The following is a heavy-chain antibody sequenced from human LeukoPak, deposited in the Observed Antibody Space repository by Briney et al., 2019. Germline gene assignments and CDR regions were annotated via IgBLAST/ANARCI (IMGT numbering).Heavy chain of an antibody. D-gene: IGHD2-2*01. CDR3: AKDLGTRYCSSTSCYGDY. V-gene: IGHV3-30*18. J-gene: IGHJ4*02. CDR2: ISYDGSNK. CDR1: RFTFSSYG. Sequence: LAGGSLRLSCAASRFTFSSYGMHWVRQAPGKGLEWVAVISYDGSNKYYADSVKGRFTISRDNSKNTLYLQMNSLRAEDTAVYYCAKDLGTRYCSSTSCYGDYWGQGTLVTVSS.